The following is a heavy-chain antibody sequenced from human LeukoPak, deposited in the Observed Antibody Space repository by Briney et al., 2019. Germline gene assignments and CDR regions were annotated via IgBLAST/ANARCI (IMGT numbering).Heavy chain of an antibody. D-gene: IGHD3-10*01. Sequence: GGSLRLSCAASGFTFSSYSMNWVRQAPGKGLEWVSYISSDSRTIYYADSVKGRFTISRDNAKNSLYLQMKSLRDEDTAVYYCAMYGSGTSYITNYFDYWGQGTLVTVSS. CDR3: AMYGSGTSYITNYFDY. CDR2: ISSDSRTI. J-gene: IGHJ4*02. CDR1: GFTFSSYS. V-gene: IGHV3-48*02.